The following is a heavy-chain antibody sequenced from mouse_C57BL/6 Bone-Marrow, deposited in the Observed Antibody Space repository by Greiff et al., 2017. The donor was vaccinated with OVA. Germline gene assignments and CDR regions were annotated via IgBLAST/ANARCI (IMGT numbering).Heavy chain of an antibody. J-gene: IGHJ2*01. CDR2: ISPYNDGT. CDR3: AREGNYYGSSYDY. CDR1: GYTFTSYV. Sequence: EVQGVESGPELVKPGASVKMSCKASGYTFTSYVMHWVKQKPGQGLEWIGYISPYNDGTKYNEKFKGKATLTSDQSSSTAYMELSSLTSEDSAVYYCAREGNYYGSSYDYWGQGTTLTVSS. D-gene: IGHD1-1*01. V-gene: IGHV1-14*01.